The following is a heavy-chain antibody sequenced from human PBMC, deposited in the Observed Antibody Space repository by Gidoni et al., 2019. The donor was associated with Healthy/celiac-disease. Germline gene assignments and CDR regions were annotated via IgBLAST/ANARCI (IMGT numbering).Heavy chain of an antibody. Sequence: QLHLRQSGAEVKKPGSSVKVSAKASGGTFSSYAISWVRQAPGQGLEWMGGIIPIFGTANYAQKFQGRVTITADKSTSTAYMELSSLRSEDTAVYYCARGPKQQLFDYWGQGTLVTVSS. J-gene: IGHJ4*02. CDR1: GGTFSSYA. D-gene: IGHD6-13*01. CDR2: IIPIFGTA. V-gene: IGHV1-69*06. CDR3: ARGPKQQLFDY.